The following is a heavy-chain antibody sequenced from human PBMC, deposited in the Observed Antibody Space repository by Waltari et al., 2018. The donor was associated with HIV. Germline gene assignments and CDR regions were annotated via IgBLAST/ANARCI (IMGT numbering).Heavy chain of an antibody. Sequence: QVQLQESGPGLVKPSETLSLPCTVSGGSISSYYWSWIRQPPGKGLEWIGYIYYSGSTNYNPSLKSRVTISVDTSKNQFSLKLSSVTAADTAVYYCARYSYGPGHFDYWGQGTLVTVSS. CDR1: GGSISSYY. CDR3: ARYSYGPGHFDY. D-gene: IGHD5-18*01. J-gene: IGHJ4*02. V-gene: IGHV4-59*01. CDR2: IYYSGST.